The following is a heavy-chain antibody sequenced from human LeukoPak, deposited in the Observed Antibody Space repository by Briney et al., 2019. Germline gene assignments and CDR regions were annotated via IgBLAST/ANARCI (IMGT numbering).Heavy chain of an antibody. J-gene: IGHJ3*02. V-gene: IGHV1-46*01. CDR2: INPSGGST. CDR1: GYTFTSYY. Sequence: ASVKVSCKASGYTFTSYYMHWVRRAPGQALEWMGIINPSGGSTSYAQKFQGRVTMTRETSTSTVYMELSSLGSEDTAVYYCARDAGRPFDIWGQGTMVTVSS. D-gene: IGHD1-1*01. CDR3: ARDAGRPFDI.